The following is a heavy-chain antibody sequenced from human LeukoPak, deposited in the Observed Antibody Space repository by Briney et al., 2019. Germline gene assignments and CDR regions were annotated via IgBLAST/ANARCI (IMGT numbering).Heavy chain of an antibody. CDR1: GGSFSSYV. J-gene: IGHJ4*02. V-gene: IGHV1-69*04. CDR2: IIPVLDVS. D-gene: IGHD3-3*01. Sequence: SVKVSCKASGGSFSSYVITWVRQAPGQGLEWMGRIIPVLDVSTFAQRFQGRVTITADESTSTAYMELSSLRSEDTAVYYCARDEDFQGYFDYWGQGTLVTVSS. CDR3: ARDEDFQGYFDY.